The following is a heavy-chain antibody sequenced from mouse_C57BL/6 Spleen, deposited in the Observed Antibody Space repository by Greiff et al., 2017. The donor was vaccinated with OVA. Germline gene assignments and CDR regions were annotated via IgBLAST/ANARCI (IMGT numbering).Heavy chain of an antibody. D-gene: IGHD2-5*01. CDR1: GYTFTSYW. CDR3: ARPYSNFFMDY. CDR2: INPSNGGT. J-gene: IGHJ4*01. Sequence: QVQLQQPGTELVKPGASVKLSCKASGYTFTSYWMPWVKQRPGQGLEWIGDINPSNGGTNYNEKFKSKATLTVDTSSSTAYMQLSSLTSEDSAVYYCARPYSNFFMDYWGQGTSVTVSS. V-gene: IGHV1-53*01.